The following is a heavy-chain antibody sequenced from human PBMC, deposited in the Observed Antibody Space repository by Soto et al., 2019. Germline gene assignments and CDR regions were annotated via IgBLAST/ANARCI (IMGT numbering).Heavy chain of an antibody. V-gene: IGHV4-59*01. D-gene: IGHD5-18*01. CDR3: ARTLYSYGPRFDY. J-gene: IGHJ4*02. CDR2: IYYSGST. Sequence: SETLSLTSTVSGGSITSYYWTWIRQPPGKGLEWIGYIYYSGSTNYNPSLKSRVTISVDTSKNQFSLKLSSVTAADTAVYYCARTLYSYGPRFDYWGQGTLVTVS. CDR1: GGSITSYY.